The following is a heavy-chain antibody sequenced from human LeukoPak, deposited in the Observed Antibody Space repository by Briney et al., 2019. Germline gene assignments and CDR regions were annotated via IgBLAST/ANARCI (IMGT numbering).Heavy chain of an antibody. D-gene: IGHD5-12*01. V-gene: IGHV3-48*03. J-gene: IGHJ4*02. Sequence: GGSLRLSCAASGFTFSSYEMNWVRQAPGKGLEWVSYISSSGSTIYYADSVKGRFTISRDNAKNSLYLQMNSLRAEDTAVYYCARQIYLGKIIVATTNYFVYWGQGTLVTVSS. CDR3: ARQIYLGKIIVATTNYFVY. CDR1: GFTFSSYE. CDR2: ISSSGSTI.